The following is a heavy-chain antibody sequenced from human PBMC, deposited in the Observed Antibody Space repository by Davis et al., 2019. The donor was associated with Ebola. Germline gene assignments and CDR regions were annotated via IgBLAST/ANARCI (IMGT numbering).Heavy chain of an antibody. J-gene: IGHJ5*02. CDR3: ARGVGYCSGGSCYENWFDP. V-gene: IGHV4-34*01. D-gene: IGHD2-15*01. CDR1: GGSFTDYF. CDR2: ISHHNGDT. Sequence: SETLSLTCAVYGGSFTDYFWSWIRQPPQKGLEWIGEISHHNGDTNYNPSLRSRVAISVDSSKNQFSLKLSSVTAADTAVYYCARGVGYCSGGSCYENWFDPWGQGTLVTVSS.